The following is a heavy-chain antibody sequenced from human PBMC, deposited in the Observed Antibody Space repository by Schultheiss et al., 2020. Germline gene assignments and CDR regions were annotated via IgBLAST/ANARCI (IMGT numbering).Heavy chain of an antibody. CDR1: GFTFSSSA. D-gene: IGHD6-13*01. J-gene: IGHJ4*02. V-gene: IGHV3-23*01. CDR3: VKCSPYGTGWYGKYDY. Sequence: GGSLRLSCAASGFTFSSSAMSWVRQAPGKGLEWVSAIRASGGGAFYADSVKGRFTISRDDSKNTLYLDMNSLRLDDTAVYYCVKCSPYGTGWYGKYDYWGQGTLVTVSS. CDR2: IRASGGGA.